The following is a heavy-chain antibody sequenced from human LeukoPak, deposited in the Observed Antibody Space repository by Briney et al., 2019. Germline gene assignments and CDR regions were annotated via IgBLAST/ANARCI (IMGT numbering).Heavy chain of an antibody. CDR2: IYYSGST. D-gene: IGHD2-2*01. V-gene: IGHV4-59*11. Sequence: SETLSLTCTVSGGSISSHYWSWIRQPPGKGREWIGYIYYSGSTNYNPSLKSRVTISVDTSKNQFSLELRSVTAADTAVYYCARESDCSSPSCYGGGNDAFDIWGQGTMVTVSS. CDR3: ARESDCSSPSCYGGGNDAFDI. J-gene: IGHJ3*02. CDR1: GGSISSHY.